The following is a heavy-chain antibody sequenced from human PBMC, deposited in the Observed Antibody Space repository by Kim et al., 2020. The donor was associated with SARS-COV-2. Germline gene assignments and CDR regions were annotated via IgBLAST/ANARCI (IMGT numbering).Heavy chain of an antibody. D-gene: IGHD3-3*01. V-gene: IGHV1-58*01. CDR1: RFTFISPA. CDR3: AAVVSETYDFWSGIVWGAFNI. J-gene: IGHJ3*02. CDR2: IFFGSGST. Sequence: SVKVSCKASRFTFISPAVQWVRQARGQRLEWMGWIFFGSGSTNYAQKFQERVTITRDMSTTTAYMELSSLRSEDTAVYYCAAVVSETYDFWSGIVWGAFNIWGQGTMVTVSS.